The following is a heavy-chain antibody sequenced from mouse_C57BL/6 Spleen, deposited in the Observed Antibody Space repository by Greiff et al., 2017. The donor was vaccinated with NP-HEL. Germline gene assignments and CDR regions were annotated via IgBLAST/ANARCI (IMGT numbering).Heavy chain of an antibody. V-gene: IGHV1-50*01. Sequence: QVQLQQPGAELVKPGASVKLSCKASGYTFTSYWMQWVKQRPGQGLEWIGEIDPSDSYTNYNEKFKGKATLTVDTSSSTAYMQLSSLTSEDSAVCYSAEGDEAYWGHGTPVTVSS. CDR3: AEGDEAY. J-gene: IGHJ4*01. D-gene: IGHD3-3*01. CDR2: IDPSDSYT. CDR1: GYTFTSYW.